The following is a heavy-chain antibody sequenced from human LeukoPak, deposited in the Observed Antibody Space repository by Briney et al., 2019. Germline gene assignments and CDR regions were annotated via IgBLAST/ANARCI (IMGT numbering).Heavy chain of an antibody. V-gene: IGHV3-73*01. J-gene: IGHJ4*02. CDR1: GFTFSGST. Sequence: GGSLRLSCAASGFTFSGSTMHWVRQASGKGLEWVGRIRSKANSYATAYAASVEGRFTVSRDDSKNTAYLQMNSLKTEDTAMYYCTRSITGITAHFDYWGQGTLVTVSS. CDR2: IRSKANSYAT. D-gene: IGHD1-7*01. CDR3: TRSITGITAHFDY.